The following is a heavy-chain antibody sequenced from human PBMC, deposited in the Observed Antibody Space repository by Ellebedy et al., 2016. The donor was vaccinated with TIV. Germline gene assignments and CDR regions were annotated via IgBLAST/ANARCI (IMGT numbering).Heavy chain of an antibody. D-gene: IGHD3-10*01. Sequence: SETLSLXXAVYGGSFSGYYWTWIRQPPGKGLEWIGEINHSGSTNYNPSLDSRATISVDTSRNQFSLNLYSVTAADTAVYYCARSPDSPRGYWGQGALVTVSS. CDR3: ARSPDSPRGY. V-gene: IGHV4-34*01. J-gene: IGHJ4*02. CDR1: GGSFSGYY. CDR2: INHSGST.